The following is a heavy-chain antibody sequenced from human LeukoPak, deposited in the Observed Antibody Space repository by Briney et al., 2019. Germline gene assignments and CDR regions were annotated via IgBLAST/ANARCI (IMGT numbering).Heavy chain of an antibody. Sequence: GGSLRLSCAASGFTFSDYYMSWIRQAPGKGLEWVSYISSSGSTIYYADSVKGRFTISRDNAKNSLCLQMNSLRAEDTTVYYCARGHGYGDYVFAFDIWGQGAMVIVSS. V-gene: IGHV3-11*04. CDR1: GFTFSDYY. J-gene: IGHJ3*02. D-gene: IGHD4-17*01. CDR3: ARGHGYGDYVFAFDI. CDR2: ISSSGSTI.